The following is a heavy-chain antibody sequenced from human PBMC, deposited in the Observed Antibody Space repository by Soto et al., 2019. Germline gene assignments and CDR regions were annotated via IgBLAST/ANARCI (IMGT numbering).Heavy chain of an antibody. CDR3: ARRSPLRFLEWLLWDYYGMDV. CDR2: IYYSGST. Sequence: SETLSLTCTVSGGSISSSSYYWGWIRQPPGKGLEWIGSIYYSGSTYYNPSLKSRVTISVDTSKNQFSLKLSSVTAADTAVYYCARRSPLRFLEWLLWDYYGMDVWGQGTTVTVSS. CDR1: GGSISSSSYY. J-gene: IGHJ6*02. V-gene: IGHV4-39*01. D-gene: IGHD3-3*01.